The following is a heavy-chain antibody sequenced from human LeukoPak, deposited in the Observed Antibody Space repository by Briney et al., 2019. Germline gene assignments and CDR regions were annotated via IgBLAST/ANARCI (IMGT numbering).Heavy chain of an antibody. CDR3: AKGSHYYDSSGYYYPFWY. V-gene: IGHV3-23*01. CDR1: GFTFSSYA. CDR2: ISGSGGST. J-gene: IGHJ4*02. D-gene: IGHD3-22*01. Sequence: GGSLRLSXAASGFTFSSYAMSWVRQAPGKGLEWVSAISGSGGSTYYADSVKGRFTISRDNSKNTLYLQMSSLRAEDTAVYYCAKGSHYYDSSGYYYPFWYWGQGTLVTVSS.